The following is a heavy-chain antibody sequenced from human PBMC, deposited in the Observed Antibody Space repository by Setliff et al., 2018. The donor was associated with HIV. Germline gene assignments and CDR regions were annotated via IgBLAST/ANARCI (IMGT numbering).Heavy chain of an antibody. J-gene: IGHJ3*01. CDR3: ARDFHLGIGDGFDL. Sequence: SETLSLTCAVSGGSISSSNWWSWVRQPPGKGLEWIGEIYHSGSTNYNPSLKSRVTISVDTSKNQLSLKLLSVTAPDTAIYYCARDFHLGIGDGFDLWGQGTMVTVSS. CDR2: IYHSGST. D-gene: IGHD7-27*01. V-gene: IGHV4-4*02. CDR1: GGSISSSNW.